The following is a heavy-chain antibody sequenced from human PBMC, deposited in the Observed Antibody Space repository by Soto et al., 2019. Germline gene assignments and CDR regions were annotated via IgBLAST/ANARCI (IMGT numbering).Heavy chain of an antibody. Sequence: SGKVSCKSSGGTLSSYAINCVRQAPGQGLECMGGIIPIFGTSNYAKKLQGRVPIRADESTKTAYMELSRHRSEHTAVYYCAGGSSASCRLDPWAHATPVP. CDR1: GGTLSSYA. J-gene: IGHJ5*02. V-gene: IGHV1-69*13. CDR2: IIPIFGTS. D-gene: IGHD6-6*01. CDR3: AGGSSASCRLDP.